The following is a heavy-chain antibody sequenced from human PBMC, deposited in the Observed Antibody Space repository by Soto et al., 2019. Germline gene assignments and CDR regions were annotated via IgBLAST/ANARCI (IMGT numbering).Heavy chain of an antibody. CDR1: GGTFSSYA. V-gene: IGHV1-69*06. Sequence: QVQLVQSGAEVKKPGSSVKVSCKASGGTFSSYAISWVRQAPGQGLEWMGGIIPIFGTANYAQKFQGRVTITADKSTSPAYRELSSRRAEDTAVYYCARRSIAAAGTRGPRLGPLDYWGQGTLVTVSS. CDR2: IIPIFGTA. CDR3: ARRSIAAAGTRGPRLGPLDY. D-gene: IGHD6-13*01. J-gene: IGHJ4*02.